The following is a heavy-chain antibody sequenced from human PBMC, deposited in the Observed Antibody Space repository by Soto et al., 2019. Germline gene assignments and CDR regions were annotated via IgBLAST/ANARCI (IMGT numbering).Heavy chain of an antibody. CDR2: INSDGSSI. J-gene: IGHJ5*02. D-gene: IGHD2-15*01. Sequence: EVQLVESGGGLVQPGGSLRLSCAASGITLSDYWMHWVRQAPGKGLVWVSRINSDGSSISYADSVKRRFTISRDNAKNTVYLQMNSLGAEDTAMYYCARRGYCGGGSCSALGDPWGQGTLVTVSS. V-gene: IGHV3-74*01. CDR1: GITLSDYW. CDR3: ARRGYCGGGSCSALGDP.